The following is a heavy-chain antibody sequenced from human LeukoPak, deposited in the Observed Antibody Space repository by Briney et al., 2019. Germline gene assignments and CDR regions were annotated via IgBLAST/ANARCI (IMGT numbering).Heavy chain of an antibody. CDR1: GFTVSSNY. J-gene: IGHJ5*02. CDR3: ASSSWYLGWFDP. V-gene: IGHV3-66*01. Sequence: GGSLRLSCAASGFTVSSNYMSWVRQAPGKGLEWVSVIYSGGSTYYADSVKGRFTISRDNSKNTLYLQMNSLRAADTAVYYCASSSWYLGWFDPWGQGTLVTVSS. CDR2: IYSGGST. D-gene: IGHD6-13*01.